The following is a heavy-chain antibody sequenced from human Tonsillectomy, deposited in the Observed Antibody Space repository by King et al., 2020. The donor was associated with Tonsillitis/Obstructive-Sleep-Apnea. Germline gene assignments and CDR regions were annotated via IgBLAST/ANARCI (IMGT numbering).Heavy chain of an antibody. V-gene: IGHV3-15*01. CDR2: LKSKSSGGTT. CDR1: GFTFSNAW. CDR3: TSSLTTRVAFDI. J-gene: IGHJ3*02. Sequence: VQLVESGGGLVKPGGSLRLSCAASGFTFSNAWMIWVRQAPGKGLEVVGRLKSKSSGGTTDYAAPVKGRFTISGDDSKNALYLQMNSLKTEDTAVYYCTSSLTTRVAFDIRRQGTMVTVSS. D-gene: IGHD2-2*01.